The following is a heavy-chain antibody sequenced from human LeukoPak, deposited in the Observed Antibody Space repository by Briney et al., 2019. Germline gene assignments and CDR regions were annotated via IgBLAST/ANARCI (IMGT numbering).Heavy chain of an antibody. CDR2: IVVGSGNT. V-gene: IGHV1-58*02. D-gene: IGHD1-26*01. Sequence: SVKVSCKASGFTFTASARRGVRQALGHRLEWIGWIVVGSGNTNYAQKFQERVTITRDMSTSTAYMELSSLRSEDTAVYYCAADEGGSPHYWGQGTLVTVSS. J-gene: IGHJ4*02. CDR1: GFTFTASA. CDR3: AADEGGSPHY.